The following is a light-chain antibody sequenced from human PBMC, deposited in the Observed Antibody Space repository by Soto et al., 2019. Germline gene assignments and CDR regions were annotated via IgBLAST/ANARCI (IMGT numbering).Light chain of an antibody. CDR1: SSDVGGYNY. V-gene: IGLV2-8*01. Sequence: QSALTQPPSASGSPGQSVTISCTGTSSDVGGYNYVSWYQQHPGKVPKLLIYDVIKRPSGVPDRFSGSKSGNTASLTVSGLQAEDEADYYCCSYAGNNNLVFGGGTKLTVL. J-gene: IGLJ2*01. CDR2: DVI. CDR3: CSYAGNNNLV.